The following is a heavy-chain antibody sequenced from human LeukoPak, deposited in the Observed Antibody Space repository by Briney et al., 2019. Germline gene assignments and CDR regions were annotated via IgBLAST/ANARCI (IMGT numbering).Heavy chain of an antibody. J-gene: IGHJ4*02. CDR2: IWYDGSNK. CDR1: GFTFSSYG. D-gene: IGHD2/OR15-2a*01. V-gene: IGHV3-33*06. Sequence: GGSLRLSCAASGFTFSSYGMHWVRQAPGKGLEWVAVIWYDGSNKYYADSVKGRFTISRGNSKNTPYLQMNSLRAEDTAVYYCAKGLSIPSYFDYWGQGTLVTVSS. CDR3: AKGLSIPSYFDY.